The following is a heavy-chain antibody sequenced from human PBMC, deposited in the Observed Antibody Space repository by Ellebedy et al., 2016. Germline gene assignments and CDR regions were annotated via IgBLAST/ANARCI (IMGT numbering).Heavy chain of an antibody. V-gene: IGHV4-34*01. Sequence: SETLSLXXAVYGGSFSGYYWSWIRQPPGKGLEWIGEINHSGSTNYNPSLKSRVTISVDTSKNQFSLKLSSVTAADTAVYYCARGYSRRITRVADWFNPWGQGTLVTVSS. J-gene: IGHJ5*02. CDR3: ARGYSRRITRVADWFNP. CDR2: INHSGST. CDR1: GGSFSGYY. D-gene: IGHD6-13*01.